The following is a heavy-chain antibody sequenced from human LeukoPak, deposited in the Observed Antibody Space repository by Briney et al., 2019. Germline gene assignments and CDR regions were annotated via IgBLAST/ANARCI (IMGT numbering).Heavy chain of an antibody. CDR3: ARHPTTMTTPP. J-gene: IGHJ5*02. CDR2: IHYSGST. Sequence: SETLSLTCTVSGASISNYYWSWIRQPPGKGLEWIGYIHYSGSTDYNPSLKSRVTMSVDTSKNQFSLRLGSVTAADTAMYYCARHPTTMTTPPWGQGTLVTVSS. CDR1: GASISNYY. D-gene: IGHD4-17*01. V-gene: IGHV4-59*08.